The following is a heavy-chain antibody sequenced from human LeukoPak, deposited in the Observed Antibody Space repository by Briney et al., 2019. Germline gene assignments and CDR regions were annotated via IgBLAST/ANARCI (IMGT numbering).Heavy chain of an antibody. J-gene: IGHJ4*02. D-gene: IGHD3-9*01. CDR1: GFTFRDYY. V-gene: IGHV3-11*05. Sequence: NSGGSLRLSCAASGFTFRDYYMSWIRQAPGKGLEWVSSISSSSSYIYYADSVKGRFIISRENSKNTLYLQMNSLRAEDTAVYYCAKGGKYDILTGSPRSRLLGDYWGQGTLVIVSS. CDR3: AKGGKYDILTGSPRSRLLGDY. CDR2: ISSSSSYI.